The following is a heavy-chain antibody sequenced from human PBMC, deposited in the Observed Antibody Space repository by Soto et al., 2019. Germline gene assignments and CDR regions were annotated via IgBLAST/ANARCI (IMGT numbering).Heavy chain of an antibody. CDR2: ITSSSSTI. Sequence: PGGSLRLSCAASGFTFSSYSMNWVRQAPGKGLEWVSYITSSSSTIYYADSVKGRFAISRDNAKNSLYLQMNSLRDEDTAVYYCARDRWLPFPRDAFDIWGQGTMVTVSS. J-gene: IGHJ3*02. CDR1: GFTFSSYS. CDR3: ARDRWLPFPRDAFDI. V-gene: IGHV3-48*02. D-gene: IGHD5-12*01.